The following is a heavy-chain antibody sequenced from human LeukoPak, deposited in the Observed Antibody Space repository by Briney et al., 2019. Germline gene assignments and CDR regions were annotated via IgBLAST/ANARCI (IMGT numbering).Heavy chain of an antibody. CDR2: IIPIFGTA. V-gene: IGHV1-69*13. D-gene: IGHD3-22*01. Sequence: GASVKVSCKASGGTFSSYAISWVRQAPGQGLEWMGGIIPIFGTANHAQKFQGRVTITADESTSTAYMELSSLRSEDTAVYYCARTTYYYDSSGPQFDYWGQGTLVTVSS. CDR3: ARTTYYYDSSGPQFDY. J-gene: IGHJ4*02. CDR1: GGTFSSYA.